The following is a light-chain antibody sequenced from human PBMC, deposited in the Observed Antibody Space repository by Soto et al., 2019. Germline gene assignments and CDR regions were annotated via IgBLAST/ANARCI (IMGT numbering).Light chain of an antibody. Sequence: DIVLTQSPGTLSLSPGERATLSCRASHSVSSSYLAWYQQKPGQAPRLLIYGASSRATGIPDRFSGSGSGTDFTLTISRLEPEDFAVYYCQQYGRSRPRTFGQGTKVEIK. V-gene: IGKV3-20*01. CDR1: HSVSSSY. J-gene: IGKJ1*01. CDR2: GAS. CDR3: QQYGRSRPRT.